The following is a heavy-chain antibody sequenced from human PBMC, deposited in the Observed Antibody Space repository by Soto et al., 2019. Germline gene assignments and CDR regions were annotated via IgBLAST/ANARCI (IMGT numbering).Heavy chain of an antibody. CDR2: IWYNGSNK. CDR3: ARGQTKYFDWLSSDP. Sequence: QVQLVESGGGVVQPGRSLRLSCAASGLTFNSFAMHWVRQAPGKGLEWVAVIWYNGSNKYYGDTVKGRFTISRDNSKNMVYLQMNSLSADDTAVYYCARGQTKYFDWLSSDPWGQGTLVTVSS. D-gene: IGHD3-9*01. CDR1: GLTFNSFA. V-gene: IGHV3-33*01. J-gene: IGHJ5*02.